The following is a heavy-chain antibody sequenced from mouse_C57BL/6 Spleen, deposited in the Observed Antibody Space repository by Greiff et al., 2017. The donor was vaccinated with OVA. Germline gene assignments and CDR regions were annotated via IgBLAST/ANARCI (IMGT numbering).Heavy chain of an antibody. CDR3: ARRGGSGAMDY. Sequence: VQLQQPGAELVKPGASVKLSCKASGYTFTSYWMHWVKQRPGQGLEWIGMIHPNSGSTNYNEKLKSKATLTVDKSSSTAYMQLSSLTSEDSAVDYCARRGGSGAMDYWGQGTSVTVSS. J-gene: IGHJ4*01. CDR1: GYTFTSYW. CDR2: IHPNSGST. D-gene: IGHD3-1*01. V-gene: IGHV1-64*01.